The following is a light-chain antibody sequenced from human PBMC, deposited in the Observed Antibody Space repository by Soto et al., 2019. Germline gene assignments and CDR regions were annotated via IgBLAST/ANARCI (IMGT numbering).Light chain of an antibody. J-gene: IGLJ2*01. V-gene: IGLV2-14*01. CDR1: SSDVGAYNY. Sequence: QSALTQPASVSGSPGQSITISCTGTSSDVGAYNYVSWYQQHPGKAPKLMIYDVSNRPSGVSNRFSGSKSGNAASLTISGLQAEDEADYYSSSYTSSTPVVFGGGTKVTVL. CDR3: SSYTSSTPVV. CDR2: DVS.